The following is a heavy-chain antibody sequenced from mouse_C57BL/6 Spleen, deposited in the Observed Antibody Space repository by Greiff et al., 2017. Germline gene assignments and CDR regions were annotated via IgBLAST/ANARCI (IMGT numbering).Heavy chain of an antibody. J-gene: IGHJ2*01. CDR1: GFNIKDDY. D-gene: IGHD2-3*01. Sequence: EVKVVESGAELVRPGASVKLSCTASGFNIKDDYMHWVKQRPEQGLEWIGWIDPENGDTEYASKFQGKATITADTSSNTAYLQLSSLTSEDTAVYYCTMMVRGYWGQGTTLTVSS. V-gene: IGHV14-4*01. CDR3: TMMVRGY. CDR2: IDPENGDT.